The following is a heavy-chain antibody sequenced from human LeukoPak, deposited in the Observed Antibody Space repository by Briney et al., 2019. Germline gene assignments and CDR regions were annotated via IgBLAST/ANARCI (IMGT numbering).Heavy chain of an antibody. D-gene: IGHD1/OR15-1a*01. CDR3: ARSIIGTRSKFDY. V-gene: IGHV4-59*08. Sequence: SETLSLTCTVSGGSFTNYFWSWIRQPPGKGLEWIGYIYYSGSTNYNPSLKSRVTISIDTSKNQFSLRLTSVAAADTAVYYCARSIIGTRSKFDYWGQGTLVTVSS. CDR2: IYYSGST. CDR1: GGSFTNYF. J-gene: IGHJ4*02.